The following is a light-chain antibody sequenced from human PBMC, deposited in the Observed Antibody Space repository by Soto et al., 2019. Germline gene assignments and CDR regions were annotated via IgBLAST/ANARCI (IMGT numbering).Light chain of an antibody. J-gene: IGKJ5*01. CDR1: QSVSSSY. CDR2: GAS. Sequence: DIVLTQAPGTLSLSPRERATLSCRASQSVSSSYLAWYQQKPGQAPRLLIYGASSRATGIPDRFSGSGSGTDFTLTISRLVPEDFAVYYCQPFGSSPLTFGQGPRLAIK. V-gene: IGKV3-20*01. CDR3: QPFGSSPLT.